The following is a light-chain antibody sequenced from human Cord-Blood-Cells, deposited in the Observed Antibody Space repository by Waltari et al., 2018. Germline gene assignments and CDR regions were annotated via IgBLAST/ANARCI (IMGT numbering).Light chain of an antibody. CDR2: DAS. J-gene: IGKJ1*01. V-gene: IGKV3-11*01. CDR1: QSVSSY. Sequence: EIVLTQSPATLSLSPAERATLSCRASQSVSSYLAWYQQKHGQAPRLLIYDASNRATGIPARFSGSGSGTDFTLTISSLEPEDFAVYYCQQRSNWPWTFGQGTKVEIK. CDR3: QQRSNWPWT.